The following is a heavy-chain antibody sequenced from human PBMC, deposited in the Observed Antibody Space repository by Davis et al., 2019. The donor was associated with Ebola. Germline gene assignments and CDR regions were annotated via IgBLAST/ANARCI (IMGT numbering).Heavy chain of an antibody. CDR1: GGSISSSSYY. Sequence: MPSETLSLTCTVSGGSISSSSYYWGWIRQPPGKGLEWIGSIYYSGSTYYNPSLKSRVTISVDTSKNQFSLKLSSVTAAYTAVYYCARRGSSWYYYGMDVWGQGTTVTVSS. CDR2: IYYSGST. V-gene: IGHV4-39*01. D-gene: IGHD6-13*01. CDR3: ARRGSSWYYYGMDV. J-gene: IGHJ6*02.